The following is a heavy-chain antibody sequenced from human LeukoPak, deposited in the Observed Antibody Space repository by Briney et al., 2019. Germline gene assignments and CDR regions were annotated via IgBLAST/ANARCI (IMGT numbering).Heavy chain of an antibody. J-gene: IGHJ4*02. CDR3: PSESALSLDY. CDR2: ISSNGDNI. V-gene: IGHV3-48*03. CDR1: GFTFSRYE. Sequence: GGSLRLSCAASGFTFSRYEMNGVRQAPGKAREWGSYISSNGDNIYYADSPKGRFPIPRDNAKNSLHLQVDTLTAQDTPVYFCPSESALSLDYWGQGTLVTVSS. D-gene: IGHD2-8*01.